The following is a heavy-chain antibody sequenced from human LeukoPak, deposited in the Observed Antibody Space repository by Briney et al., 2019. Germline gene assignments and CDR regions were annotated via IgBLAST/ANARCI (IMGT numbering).Heavy chain of an antibody. CDR2: IHDTRGT. J-gene: IGHJ4*02. D-gene: IGHD3-22*01. V-gene: IGHV4-34*11. CDR3: ARFLGSGYPDY. Sequence: SETLSLACAVYGASFSGYYWSWIRQPPRKGLEWVGYIHDTRGTNYNPYLKSRVTMSLDTSKNHFSLSLNSVTAADTAVNYCARFLGSGYPDYSGPGNPVTVSS. CDR1: GASFSGYY.